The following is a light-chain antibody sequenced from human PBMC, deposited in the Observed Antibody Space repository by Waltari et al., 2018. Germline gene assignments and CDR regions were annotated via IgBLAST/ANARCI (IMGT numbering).Light chain of an antibody. V-gene: IGLV2-23*02. CDR2: AVS. J-gene: IGLJ2*01. Sequence: QSALTQPASVSGSPGQSITISCTGTSSDVGNYKRVSWYQQHPGKTPKLMIYAVSKRPSWVSALFSGSKSGDIASLTISGLQPEDEAEYFCSSYAGSSKGVFGGGTKVTVL. CDR1: SSDVGNYKR. CDR3: SSYAGSSKGV.